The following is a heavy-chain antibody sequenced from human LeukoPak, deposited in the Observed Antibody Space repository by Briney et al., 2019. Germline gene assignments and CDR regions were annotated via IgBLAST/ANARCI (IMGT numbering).Heavy chain of an antibody. D-gene: IGHD2-2*01. V-gene: IGHV1-69*13. J-gene: IGHJ3*02. Sequence: SVKVSCKASGGTFSSYAISWVRQAPGQGLEWMGGIIPIFGTANCAQKFQGRVTITADESTSTAYMELSSLRSEDTAVYYCASMGVVVPAANAFDIWGQGTMVTVSS. CDR1: GGTFSSYA. CDR3: ASMGVVVPAANAFDI. CDR2: IIPIFGTA.